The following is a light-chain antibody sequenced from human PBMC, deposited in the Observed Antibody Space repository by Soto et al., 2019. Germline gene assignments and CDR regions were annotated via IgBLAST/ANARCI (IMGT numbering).Light chain of an antibody. V-gene: IGLV4-69*01. J-gene: IGLJ3*02. CDR2: LDSDGSH. CDR1: SGHSTYA. CDR3: QTWATGPDWV. Sequence: QPVLTQSPSASASLGASVKLTCTLSSGHSTYAIAWHQQQPEKGPRYLMKLDSDGSHSKGDGIPDRFSGSSSGAERYLTISSRQSEDEADYYCQTWATGPDWVFGGGTKLTVL.